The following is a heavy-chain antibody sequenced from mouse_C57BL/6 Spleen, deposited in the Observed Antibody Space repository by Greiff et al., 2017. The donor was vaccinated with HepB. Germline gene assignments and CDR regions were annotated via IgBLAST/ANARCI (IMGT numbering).Heavy chain of an antibody. J-gene: IGHJ2*01. CDR1: GFTFSDYY. CDR3: ARASGSSFDY. D-gene: IGHD1-1*01. CDR2: INYDGSST. Sequence: VKVEESEGGLVQPGSSMKLSCTASGFTFSDYYMAWVRQVPEKGLEWVANINYDGSSTYYLDSLKSRFIISRDNAKNILYLQMSSLKSEDTATYYCARASGSSFDYWGQGTTLTVSS. V-gene: IGHV5-16*01.